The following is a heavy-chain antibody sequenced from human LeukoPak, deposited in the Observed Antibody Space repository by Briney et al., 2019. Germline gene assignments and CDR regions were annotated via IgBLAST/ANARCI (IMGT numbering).Heavy chain of an antibody. V-gene: IGHV4-59*13. CDR2: IYYTGKS. CDR1: GFTFSSYS. Sequence: PGGSLRLSCAASGFTFSSYSMNWIRQPPGKGLEWIGYIYYTGKSHYTPSLNSRGTLSVDTSKNQFSLRLTSVTAADTAVYFCARGELRWNNYFDSWGQGALVTVSS. CDR3: ARGELRWNNYFDS. D-gene: IGHD1-26*01. J-gene: IGHJ4*02.